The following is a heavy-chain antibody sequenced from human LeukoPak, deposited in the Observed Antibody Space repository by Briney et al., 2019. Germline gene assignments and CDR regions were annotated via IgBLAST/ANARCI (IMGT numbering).Heavy chain of an antibody. CDR3: AREPIQVIREFVY. Sequence: ASVRVSFKASGDTFIVDYMHWVRQAPGEGGEWMGRIRFNSEDIQYTQKFQGRVTMPWATSTSTAYMELPRLPSDDTAVYYCAREPIQVIREFVYWGQGTLVTVSS. CDR2: IRFNSEDI. V-gene: IGHV1-2*06. CDR1: GDTFIVDY. J-gene: IGHJ4*02. D-gene: IGHD5-18*01.